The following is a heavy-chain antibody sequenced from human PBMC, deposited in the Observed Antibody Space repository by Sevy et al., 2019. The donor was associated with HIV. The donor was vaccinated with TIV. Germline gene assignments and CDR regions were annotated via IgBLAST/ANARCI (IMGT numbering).Heavy chain of an antibody. CDR3: ARDLEFYDYGDYGPTFFPDY. D-gene: IGHD4-17*01. J-gene: IGHJ4*02. Sequence: GGSLRLSCAASGFSFSSYGMHWVRQAPGKGLEWVALIWFDGSNSYYADSVKGRFTISRDTSKNTVYLQMNSLRAEDTAVYYCARDLEFYDYGDYGPTFFPDYWGQGNLVTVSS. CDR2: IWFDGSNS. V-gene: IGHV3-33*01. CDR1: GFSFSSYG.